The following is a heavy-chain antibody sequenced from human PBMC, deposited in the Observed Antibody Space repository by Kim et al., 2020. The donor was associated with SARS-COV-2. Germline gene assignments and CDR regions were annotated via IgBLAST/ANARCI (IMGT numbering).Heavy chain of an antibody. CDR1: GFTVSSNY. V-gene: IGHV3-53*01. CDR3: ARDGSGYDFGLGY. Sequence: GGSLRLSCAASGFTVSSNYMSWVRQAPGKGLEWVSVIYSGGSTYYADSVKGRFTISRDNSKNTLYLQMNSLRAEDTAVYYCARDGSGYDFGLGYWGQGTLVTVSS. CDR2: IYSGGST. J-gene: IGHJ4*02. D-gene: IGHD5-12*01.